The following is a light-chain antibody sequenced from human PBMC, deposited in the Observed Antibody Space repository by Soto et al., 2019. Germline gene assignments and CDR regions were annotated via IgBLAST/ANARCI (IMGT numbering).Light chain of an antibody. CDR1: SSDVGSYNR. CDR3: SSYAGSNIPV. CDR2: EVT. J-gene: IGLJ2*01. Sequence: QSALTQPPSASGSPGQSVTISCTGTSSDVGSYNRVSWYQQPPGKAPKLMIYEVTKRPSGVPDRFSGSKSGNTASLTVSGLQAEDEADYYCSSYAGSNIPVFGGGTKLTVL. V-gene: IGLV2-8*01.